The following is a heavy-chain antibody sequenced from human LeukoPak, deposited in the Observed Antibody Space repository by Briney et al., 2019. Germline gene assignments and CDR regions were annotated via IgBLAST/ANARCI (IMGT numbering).Heavy chain of an antibody. J-gene: IGHJ3*02. Sequence: QTGGSLRLSCTASGFTFSSYWMHWVRQAPGEGLVWVSLINSDGSYTDFADSVKGRFTISRDNAQSTLYLQMNSLRAEDTAVYYCATEVRESGASSRNAFDIWGQGTVVSVSS. D-gene: IGHD2-15*01. CDR1: GFTFSSYW. CDR2: INSDGSYT. V-gene: IGHV3-74*01. CDR3: ATEVRESGASSRNAFDI.